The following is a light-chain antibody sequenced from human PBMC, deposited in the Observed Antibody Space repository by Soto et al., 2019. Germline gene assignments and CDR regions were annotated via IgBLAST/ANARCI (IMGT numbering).Light chain of an antibody. J-gene: IGKJ2*01. Sequence: DVVMTQSPLSLPVTLGQPVSVSCRSSQSLVYSDGITYFYWFHQRPGQSPRRLISKVSNRDSGVPDRFSGRGLGTYFTLQMCRVVAEDVGVYCCMKGTQLPHTCVHGTKRQIK. CDR2: KVS. V-gene: IGKV2-30*01. CDR1: QSLVYSDGITY. CDR3: MKGTQLPHT.